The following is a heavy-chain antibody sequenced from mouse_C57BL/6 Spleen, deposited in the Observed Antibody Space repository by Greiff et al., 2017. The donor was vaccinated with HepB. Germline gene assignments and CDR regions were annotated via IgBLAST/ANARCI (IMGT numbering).Heavy chain of an antibody. J-gene: IGHJ3*01. Sequence: EVKLEESGGGLVQPGGSMKLSCAASGFTFSDAWMDWVRQSPEKGLEWVAEIRNKANNHATYYAESVKGRFTISRDDSKSSVYLQMNSLRAEDTGIYYCTSTPPSYYDYDGGFAYWGQGTLVTVSA. CDR1: GFTFSDAW. V-gene: IGHV6-6*01. CDR2: IRNKANNHAT. D-gene: IGHD2-4*01. CDR3: TSTPPSYYDYDGGFAY.